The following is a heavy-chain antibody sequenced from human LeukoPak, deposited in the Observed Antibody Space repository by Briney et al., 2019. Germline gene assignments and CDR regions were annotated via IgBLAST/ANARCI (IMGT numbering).Heavy chain of an antibody. CDR3: ATLYYYDSSGYYHDAFDI. Sequence: SETLSLTCTVSGGSISSSSYYWGWIRQPPGKGLEWIGSIYYSGTTYYNPSLKSRVTISVHTSKNQFSLKLSSVTAADTAVYFFATLYYYDSSGYYHDAFDIWGQGTMVTVSS. D-gene: IGHD3-22*01. CDR1: GGSISSSSYY. J-gene: IGHJ3*02. CDR2: IYYSGTT. V-gene: IGHV4-39*01.